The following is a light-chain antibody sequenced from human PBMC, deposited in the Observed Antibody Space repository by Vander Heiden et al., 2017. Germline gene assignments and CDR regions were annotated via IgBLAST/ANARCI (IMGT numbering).Light chain of an antibody. V-gene: IGKV1-39*01. Sequence: IQMTQSPSSLSTSIGDRVTITCRASHSISTYLNWYQQKPGKAPNLLIYGASTLQSGVPSRFSGSGSGTDFTLTISKVQSEDFGTYYCQQNDNIPRTFGQGTKLEIK. J-gene: IGKJ2*01. CDR1: HSISTY. CDR3: QQNDNIPRT. CDR2: GAS.